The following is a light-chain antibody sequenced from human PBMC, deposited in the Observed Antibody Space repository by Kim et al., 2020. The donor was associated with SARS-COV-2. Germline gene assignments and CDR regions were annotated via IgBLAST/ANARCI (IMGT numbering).Light chain of an antibody. CDR2: RNN. CDR1: SNNVGNEG. J-gene: IGLJ2*01. CDR3: SAWDSSLNAWV. Sequence: RETAARTCAGNSNNVGNEGAAWLQQHQGPPPKFLSYRNNNRPSGISERLSASRSGTTASLTITGLRPEDEADYDCSAWDSSLNAWVFGGGTQLTVL. V-gene: IGLV10-54*01.